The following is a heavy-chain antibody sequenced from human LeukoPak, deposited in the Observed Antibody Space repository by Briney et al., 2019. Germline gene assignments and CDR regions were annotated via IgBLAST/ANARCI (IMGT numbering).Heavy chain of an antibody. D-gene: IGHD2-2*01. CDR2: ICCNSGGL. J-gene: IGHJ4*02. CDR1: GFTFDDYA. CDR3: ARDLIPVVYCSSTSCYEVFDY. V-gene: IGHV3-9*01. Sequence: GGSLRLSCAASGFTFDDYAMHWVREAPGKGLWRVSGICCNSGGLGSADPARVRFTISRANAKTSLHLQMNSLRPRNTPCFYFARDLIPVVYCSSTSCYEVFDYWGQGTLVTVSS.